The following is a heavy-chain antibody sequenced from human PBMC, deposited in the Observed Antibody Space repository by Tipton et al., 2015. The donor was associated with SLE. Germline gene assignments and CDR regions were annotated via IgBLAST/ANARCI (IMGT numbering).Heavy chain of an antibody. J-gene: IGHJ3*01. CDR1: DGSFNAYY. Sequence: TLSLTCAVYDGSFNAYYWNWIRQSPGKGLEWIGQINHSGSTTYNPSLKSRVTISLDTSKNQFSLNLRSATAADTAIYFCARSARGGFDLWGQGTVVTVSS. CDR3: ARSARGGFDL. D-gene: IGHD3-10*01. V-gene: IGHV4-34*01. CDR2: INHSGST.